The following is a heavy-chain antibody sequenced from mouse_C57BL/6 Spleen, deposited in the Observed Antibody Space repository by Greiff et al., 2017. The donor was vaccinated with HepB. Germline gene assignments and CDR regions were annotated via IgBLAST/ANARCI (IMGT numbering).Heavy chain of an antibody. V-gene: IGHV14-1*01. Sequence: VQLQQSGAELVRPGASVKLSCTASGFNINDYYMHWVKQRPEQGLEWIGRIDPEDGDTEYAPKFQGKATMTADTSSSTAYLQLRSLTSEDTAVYYCAAYLIATAGWDFDVWGTGTTVTVSS. J-gene: IGHJ1*03. CDR2: IDPEDGDT. CDR1: GFNINDYY. D-gene: IGHD1-2*01. CDR3: AAYLIATAGWDFDV.